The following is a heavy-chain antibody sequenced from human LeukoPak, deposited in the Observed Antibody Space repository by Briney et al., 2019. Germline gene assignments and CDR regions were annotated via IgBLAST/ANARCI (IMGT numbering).Heavy chain of an antibody. D-gene: IGHD2-2*01. CDR1: GGTFSSYA. Sequence: ASVKVSCKASGGTFSSYAISWVRQAPGQGLEWMGGFDPEDGETIYAQKFQGRVTMTEDTSTDTAYMELSSLRSEDTAVYYCAREDIVVVPAAMNHRANQNWFDPWGQGTLVTVSS. CDR2: FDPEDGET. V-gene: IGHV1-24*01. J-gene: IGHJ5*02. CDR3: AREDIVVVPAAMNHRANQNWFDP.